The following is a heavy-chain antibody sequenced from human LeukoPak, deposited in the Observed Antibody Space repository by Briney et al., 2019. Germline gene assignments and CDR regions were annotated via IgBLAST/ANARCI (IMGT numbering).Heavy chain of an antibody. V-gene: IGHV4-61*02. CDR1: GGSISSGSYY. J-gene: IGHJ4*02. CDR3: ARVPFTYYYEKSGYFPPGYFES. Sequence: SETLSLTCTVSGGSISSGSYYWSWIRQPAGKGLELIVRIYTSGSTNYNPSLKSRLTISVDTAKNQFSLKLSSVTAAGTAMYYCARVPFTYYYEKSGYFPPGYFESWGLGTLVTVSS. D-gene: IGHD3-22*01. CDR2: IYTSGST.